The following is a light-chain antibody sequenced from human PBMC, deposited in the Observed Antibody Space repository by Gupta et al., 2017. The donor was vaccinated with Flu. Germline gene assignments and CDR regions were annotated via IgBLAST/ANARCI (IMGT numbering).Light chain of an antibody. V-gene: IGKV4-1*01. J-gene: IGKJ2*01. CDR2: WAS. CDR3: QQDYSPPHT. Sequence: SVAERATINCKASQSGLDSSKKKNYLAWYQQKPGQPPKLLIYWASTWESGVPDRFSGSGSGTDFTLTISSLQAEDVAVYYCQQDYSPPHTFGQGTKMEIK. CDR1: QSGLDSSKKKNY.